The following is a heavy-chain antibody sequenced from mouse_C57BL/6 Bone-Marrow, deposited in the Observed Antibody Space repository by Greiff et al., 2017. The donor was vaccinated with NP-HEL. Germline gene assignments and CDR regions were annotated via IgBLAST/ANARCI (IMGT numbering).Heavy chain of an antibody. Sequence: VQLQQSGPELVKPGASVKISCKASGYTFTDYYMNWVKQSHGKSLEWIGDINPNNGGTSYNQKFKGKATLTVDKSSSTAYMELRSLTSEDSAVYYCARDGYGGFAYWGQGTLVTVSA. CDR3: ARDGYGGFAY. D-gene: IGHD2-2*01. V-gene: IGHV1-26*01. CDR2: INPNNGGT. CDR1: GYTFTDYY. J-gene: IGHJ3*01.